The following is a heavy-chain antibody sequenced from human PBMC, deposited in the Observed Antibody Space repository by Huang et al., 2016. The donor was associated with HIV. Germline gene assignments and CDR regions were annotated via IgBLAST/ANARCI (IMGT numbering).Heavy chain of an antibody. CDR3: AMSLRYQYDSRSYWGRYFDY. Sequence: QVQLEQSGPAVRKPGSSVKVSCQASGGSFSDQIISWVRQAPGQRFAWMGGIIPLFRAPAYAQEFKGGVTMTADESTATIYMELNSLTSEDTAVYYCAMSLRYQYDSRSYWGRYFDYWGQGTLVTVSS. V-gene: IGHV1-69*01. CDR1: GGSFSDQI. D-gene: IGHD3-16*01. CDR2: IIPLFRAP. J-gene: IGHJ4*02.